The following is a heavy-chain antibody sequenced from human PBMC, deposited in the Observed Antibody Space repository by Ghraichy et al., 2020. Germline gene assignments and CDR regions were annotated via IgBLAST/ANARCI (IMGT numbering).Heavy chain of an antibody. D-gene: IGHD4-17*01. CDR2: MNPNSGNT. CDR1: GYTFTSYD. Sequence: ASVKVSCKASGYTFTSYDINWVRQATGQGLEWMGWMNPNSGNTGYAQKFQGRVTMTRNTSISTAYMELSSLRSEDTAVYYCARDLLPPGNDYGDYAGYNWFDPWGQGTLVTVSS. CDR3: ARDLLPPGNDYGDYAGYNWFDP. J-gene: IGHJ5*02. V-gene: IGHV1-8*01.